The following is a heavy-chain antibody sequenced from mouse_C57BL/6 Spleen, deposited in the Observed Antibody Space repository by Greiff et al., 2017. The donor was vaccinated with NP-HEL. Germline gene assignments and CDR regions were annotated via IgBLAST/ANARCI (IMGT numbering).Heavy chain of an antibody. Sequence: VQLQQSGPGLVQPSQSLSITCTVSGFSLTSYGVHWVRQSPGKGLEWLGVIWSGGSTDYNAAFISRLSISKDNPKSQVFFKMNRLQADDTAINYCARTNYGSSRYAMDYWGQGTSVTVSS. CDR3: ARTNYGSSRYAMDY. CDR2: IWSGGST. CDR1: GFSLTSYG. D-gene: IGHD1-1*01. V-gene: IGHV2-2*01. J-gene: IGHJ4*01.